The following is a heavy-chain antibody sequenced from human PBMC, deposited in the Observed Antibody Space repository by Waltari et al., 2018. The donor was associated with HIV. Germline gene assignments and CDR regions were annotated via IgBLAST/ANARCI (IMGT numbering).Heavy chain of an antibody. CDR2: ISGRGGST. CDR1: GFTFSNYA. D-gene: IGHD6-19*01. Sequence: EVQLLESGGGLVQPGGSLRLSCAAPGFTFSNYAINWVRQAPGKGLEWVSAISGRGGSTHYADSVKGRFSISRDNSKNTLYLQMNSLRPEDTAIYYCAKGGRAVAGNWFDPWGQGTLVTVSS. CDR3: AKGGRAVAGNWFDP. V-gene: IGHV3-23*01. J-gene: IGHJ5*02.